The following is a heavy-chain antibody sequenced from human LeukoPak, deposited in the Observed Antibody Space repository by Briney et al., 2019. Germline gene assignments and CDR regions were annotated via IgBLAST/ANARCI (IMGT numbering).Heavy chain of an antibody. Sequence: GGSLRLSCAASGFTFSSYGMHWVRQAPGKGLEWVAFIRYDGSNKYYADSVKVRFTISRDNSKNTLYLQMNSLRAEDTAVYYCAKAGRPPAFLRGYCSSTSCYPPGYWGQGTLVTVSS. V-gene: IGHV3-30*02. CDR3: AKAGRPPAFLRGYCSSTSCYPPGY. CDR2: IRYDGSNK. D-gene: IGHD2-2*01. CDR1: GFTFSSYG. J-gene: IGHJ4*02.